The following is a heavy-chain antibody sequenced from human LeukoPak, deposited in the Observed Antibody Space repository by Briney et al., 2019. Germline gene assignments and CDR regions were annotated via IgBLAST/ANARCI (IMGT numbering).Heavy chain of an antibody. CDR3: ARCSGGSCDHSADY. V-gene: IGHV3-30*03. D-gene: IGHD2-15*01. J-gene: IGHJ4*02. CDR2: TSYDGSNR. CDR1: GFTFSSYG. Sequence: GRSLRLSCAASGFTFSSYGMHWVRQAPGKGLEWVAATSYDGSNRHYADSVKGRFTISRDNSKNTLYLQINSLRDEDTAVYYCARCSGGSCDHSADYWGQGPLVTVSS.